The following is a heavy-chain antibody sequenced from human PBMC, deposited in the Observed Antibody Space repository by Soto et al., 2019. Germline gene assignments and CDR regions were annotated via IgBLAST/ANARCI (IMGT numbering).Heavy chain of an antibody. CDR3: ARARQRVVTPSSYPMEF. D-gene: IGHD5-18*01. CDR1: GYTFNRYY. CDR2: ISPNTGTP. J-gene: IGHJ6*02. Sequence: GASVKVSCTASGYTFNRYYIHWVRQAPGPGLEWMGWISPNTGTPRYAQKFRGRVTMTRDTSANTAYLDLSGLRSDDAAGYYCARARQRVVTPSSYPMEFWG. V-gene: IGHV1-2*02.